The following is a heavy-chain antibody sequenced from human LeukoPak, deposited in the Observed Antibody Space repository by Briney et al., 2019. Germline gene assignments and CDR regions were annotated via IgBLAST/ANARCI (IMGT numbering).Heavy chain of an antibody. D-gene: IGHD3-22*01. CDR3: ARGRGSYYYDSSGYGGY. Sequence: GGSLRLSCAASGFTFSSYSMNWVRQAPGKGLEWVPPISSSSSYIYYADSVKGRFTISRDNAKNSLYLQMNSLRAEDTAVYYCARGRGSYYYDSSGYGGYWGQGTLVTVSS. V-gene: IGHV3-21*01. CDR1: GFTFSSYS. J-gene: IGHJ4*02. CDR2: ISSSSSYI.